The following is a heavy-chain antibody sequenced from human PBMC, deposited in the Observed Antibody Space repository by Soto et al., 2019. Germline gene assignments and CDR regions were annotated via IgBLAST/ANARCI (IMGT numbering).Heavy chain of an antibody. J-gene: IGHJ6*02. V-gene: IGHV1-3*01. Sequence: QKFQGRVTITRDTSASIAYMELSSLRSEDTAVYYCARNRWPMDYHYYGTDVWGQGTTVTVSS. CDR3: ARNRWPMDYHYYGTDV.